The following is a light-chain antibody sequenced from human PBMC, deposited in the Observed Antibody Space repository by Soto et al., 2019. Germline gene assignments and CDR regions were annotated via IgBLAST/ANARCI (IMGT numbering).Light chain of an antibody. CDR2: GAS. CDR1: HSVSSN. J-gene: IGKJ2*01. V-gene: IGKV3-15*01. CDR3: QQYDNWLRT. Sequence: EIVMTQSPATLSVPPGERATLSCRASHSVSSNLAWYQQKPGQAPMLLIYGASTRATGIPERVSGIGSGTGFTLTISSLQSEDLAVDYGQQYDNWLRTFGQGTKLEIK.